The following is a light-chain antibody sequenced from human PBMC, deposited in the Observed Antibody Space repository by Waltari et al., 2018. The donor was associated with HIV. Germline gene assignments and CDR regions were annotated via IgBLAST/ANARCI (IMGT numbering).Light chain of an antibody. V-gene: IGLV1-40*01. J-gene: IGLJ2*01. Sequence: QSVLTPPPSVSGAPGQRVTISCTGSSSNIGPTHDVHWYQQVPGTAPKLLIYGNSNRPSGVPDRFSGSKSGTSASLAIAGLQAEDEADYYCQSYDTSLSGVVFGGGTKLTVL. CDR3: QSYDTSLSGVV. CDR2: GNS. CDR1: SSNIGPTHD.